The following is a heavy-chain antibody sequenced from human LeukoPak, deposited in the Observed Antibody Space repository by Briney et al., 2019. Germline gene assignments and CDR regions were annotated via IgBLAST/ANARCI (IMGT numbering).Heavy chain of an antibody. Sequence: GASVKVSCKASGYTFTSYYMHWVGQAPGQGLEWMGRINPSGGSTSYAQKLQGRVTMTRDTATSTVYMELSSLRSEDTAMYYCARADYYDTSGYYYYFAYWGQGTLVTVSS. J-gene: IGHJ4*02. CDR3: ARADYYDTSGYYYYFAY. CDR1: GYTFTSYY. V-gene: IGHV1-46*04. D-gene: IGHD3-22*01. CDR2: INPSGGST.